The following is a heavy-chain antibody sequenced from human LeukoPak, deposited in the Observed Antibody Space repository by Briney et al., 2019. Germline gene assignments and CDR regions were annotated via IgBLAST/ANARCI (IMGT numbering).Heavy chain of an antibody. V-gene: IGHV5-51*01. J-gene: IGHJ3*02. Sequence: GESLKISCKGSGYSFTSYWIGWVRQMPGKGLEWMGIIYPGDSDTRYSPSFQGQVTISADKSISTAYLQWSSLKASDTAMYYCARQYYYGSGRTNAFDIWGQGTMVTVSS. CDR1: GYSFTSYW. D-gene: IGHD3-10*01. CDR2: IYPGDSDT. CDR3: ARQYYYGSGRTNAFDI.